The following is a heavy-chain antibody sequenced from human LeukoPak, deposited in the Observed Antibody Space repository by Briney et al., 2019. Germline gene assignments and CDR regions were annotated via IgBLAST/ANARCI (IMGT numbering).Heavy chain of an antibody. V-gene: IGHV1-18*01. Sequence: ASVKVSCKASGYTFTSYGISWVRQAPGQGLEWMGWISAYNGNTNYAQKLQGRVTMTTDTSTSTAYMELRSLRSDDTAVYYCARWAAAMVRESGVNWFDPWGQGTLVTVSS. CDR3: ARWAAAMVRESGVNWFDP. J-gene: IGHJ5*02. D-gene: IGHD3-10*01. CDR1: GYTFTSYG. CDR2: ISAYNGNT.